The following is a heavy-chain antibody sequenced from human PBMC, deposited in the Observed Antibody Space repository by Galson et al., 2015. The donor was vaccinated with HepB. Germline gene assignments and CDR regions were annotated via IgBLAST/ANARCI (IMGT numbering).Heavy chain of an antibody. CDR2: ISSSSSYI. D-gene: IGHD2-21*01. J-gene: IGHJ3*02. CDR3: ARDGAHIVVMDAFDI. V-gene: IGHV3-21*01. CDR1: GFTFSSYS. Sequence: SLRLSCAASGFTFSSYSMNWVRQAPGKGLEWVSSISSSSSYIYYADSVKGRFTISRDNAKNSLYLQMNSLRAEDTAVYYCARDGAHIVVMDAFDIWGQGTMVTVSS.